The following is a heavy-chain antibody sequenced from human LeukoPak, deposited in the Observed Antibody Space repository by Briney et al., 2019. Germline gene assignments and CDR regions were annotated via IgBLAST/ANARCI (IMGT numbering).Heavy chain of an antibody. V-gene: IGHV3-23*01. D-gene: IGHD5-12*01. CDR3: AKGLRLSRRYSGYDYHYFDY. CDR1: GFTFSSYA. J-gene: IGHJ4*02. Sequence: PGGSLRLSCAASGFTFSSYAMSWVRQAPGKGLEWVSAISGSGGSTYYADSVKGRFTISRDNSKNTLYLQMNSLRAEDTAVYYCAKGLRLSRRYSGYDYHYFDYWGQGTLVTVSS. CDR2: ISGSGGST.